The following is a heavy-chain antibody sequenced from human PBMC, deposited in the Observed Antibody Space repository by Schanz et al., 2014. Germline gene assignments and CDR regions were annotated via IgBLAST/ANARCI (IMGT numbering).Heavy chain of an antibody. J-gene: IGHJ4*02. D-gene: IGHD2-8*02. V-gene: IGHV3-30*18. CDR1: GFTFSSYG. CDR2: ISYDGNNE. Sequence: VQLVESGGGLVKPGESLRLSCEASGFTFSSYGMHWVRQAPGKGLEWVAVISYDGNNEDYADSVKGRFSISRDNSQNTLYLQMDSLRPEDTAVYFCAKDTGYCHGGACYCFEYWGLGTLVTVSS. CDR3: AKDTGYCHGGACYCFEY.